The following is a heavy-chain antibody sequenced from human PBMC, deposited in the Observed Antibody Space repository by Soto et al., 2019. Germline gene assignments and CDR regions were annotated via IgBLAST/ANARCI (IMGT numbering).Heavy chain of an antibody. D-gene: IGHD6-13*01. V-gene: IGHV1-8*01. CDR2: MNPNSGNT. CDR3: ARTMGGIAAAGTDY. Sequence: QVQLVQSGAEVKKPGASVKVSCKASGYTFSTYDIDWVRLATGQGLEWMGSMNPNSGNTEYAQKFQGRVTMTRDTXXSTAYMELSSLRSEDTAIYYCARTMGGIAAAGTDYWGQGTLVTVSS. CDR1: GYTFSTYD. J-gene: IGHJ4*02.